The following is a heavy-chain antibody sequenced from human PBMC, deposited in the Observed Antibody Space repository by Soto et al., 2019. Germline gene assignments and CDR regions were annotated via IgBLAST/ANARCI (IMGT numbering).Heavy chain of an antibody. CDR3: ARGGGVYYFDY. J-gene: IGHJ4*02. V-gene: IGHV4-39*07. CDR2: MYYSGIT. Sequence: PSETLSLTCTVSGGSISSSSYYWGWIRQPPGKGLEWIGSMYYSGITDYNPSLKSRVTISVDTSRSQFSLKLSSVTAADTAVYYCARGGGVYYFDYWGQGTLVTVSS. D-gene: IGHD2-8*02. CDR1: GGSISSSSYY.